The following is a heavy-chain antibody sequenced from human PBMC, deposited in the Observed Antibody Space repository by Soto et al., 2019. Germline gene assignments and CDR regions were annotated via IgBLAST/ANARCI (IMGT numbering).Heavy chain of an antibody. J-gene: IGHJ5*02. CDR3: AKDHLGGAMAVPFFDP. Sequence: PVGSLRLSCAASGFNFDDYAMHWVRQAPGKGLEWVAGITWNSGNLAYADSVKGRFTISRDNAKDSLYLQMNSLTPEDTAFYYCAKDHLGGAMAVPFFDPWGQGALVTVSS. V-gene: IGHV3-9*01. CDR2: ITWNSGNL. D-gene: IGHD3-16*01. CDR1: GFNFDDYA.